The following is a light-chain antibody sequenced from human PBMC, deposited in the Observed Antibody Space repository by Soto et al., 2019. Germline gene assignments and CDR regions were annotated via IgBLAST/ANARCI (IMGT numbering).Light chain of an antibody. V-gene: IGKV1-39*01. CDR3: QQSYSTPQYT. J-gene: IGKJ2*01. CDR2: AAS. Sequence: DIQMTQSPSSLSASVGDRVTITCRASQSISSYLNWYQQKPGKAPKLLIYAASSLQSGVPSRFSGSGSGKDFTLTNSSLQPEDFATYYCQQSYSTPQYTFGQGTKLEIK. CDR1: QSISSY.